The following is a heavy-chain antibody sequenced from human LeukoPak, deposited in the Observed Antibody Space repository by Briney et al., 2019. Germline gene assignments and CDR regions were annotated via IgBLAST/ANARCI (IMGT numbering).Heavy chain of an antibody. CDR3: AKGLRFLEWSKLDY. J-gene: IGHJ4*02. Sequence: GRSLRLSCAASGFTFSSYGMHWVRQAPGKGLEWVAVISYDGSNKYYADSVKGRFTISRDNSKNTLYLQMNSLRAEDTAVYYCAKGLRFLEWSKLDYWGQGTLVTVSS. CDR1: GFTFSSYG. D-gene: IGHD3-3*01. CDR2: ISYDGSNK. V-gene: IGHV3-30*18.